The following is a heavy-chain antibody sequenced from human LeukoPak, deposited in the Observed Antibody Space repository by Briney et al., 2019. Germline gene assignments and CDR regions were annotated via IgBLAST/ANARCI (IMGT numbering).Heavy chain of an antibody. Sequence: SETLSLTCAVSVGXINSGNCWSWVRQSPGKELEWIGEIYHNGTPNYNPSLKSRVTISADTFKNHFSLKMTSVTAADTAVYYCATAPILRGEGGEHYKYGMDVWGQGTTVIVSS. CDR1: VGXINSGNC. D-gene: IGHD2-2*02. J-gene: IGHJ6*02. CDR3: ATAPILRGEGGEHYKYGMDV. CDR2: IYHNGTP. V-gene: IGHV4-4*02.